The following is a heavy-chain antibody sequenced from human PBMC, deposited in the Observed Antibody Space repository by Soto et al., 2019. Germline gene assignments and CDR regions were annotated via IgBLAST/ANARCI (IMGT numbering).Heavy chain of an antibody. Sequence: SQTLSLTCAVYGGSFSGYYWTWIRQPPGTGLEWIGEINHSGSTNYNPSLKSRVTLSVDTSKNQFSLKLSSVTAADTAVYYCARLGGSYAVTHFDYLGQGTLVTGSS. CDR3: ARLGGSYAVTHFDY. J-gene: IGHJ4*02. V-gene: IGHV4-34*01. D-gene: IGHD1-26*01. CDR1: GGSFSGYY. CDR2: INHSGST.